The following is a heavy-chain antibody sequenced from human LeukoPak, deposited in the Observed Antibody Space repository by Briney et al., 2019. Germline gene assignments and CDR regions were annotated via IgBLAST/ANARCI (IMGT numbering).Heavy chain of an antibody. CDR1: GYTFTSYY. CDR3: ARDQYYDSSNYYGMDV. CDR2: VNPNSGGT. Sequence: ASVKVSCKASGYTFTSYYMHWVRQAPGQGLEWMGWVNPNSGGTNYAQKFQGWVTMTRDTSISTAYMELSRLRSDDTAVYYCARDQYYDSSNYYGMDVWGQGTTVTVSS. V-gene: IGHV1-2*04. J-gene: IGHJ6*02. D-gene: IGHD3-22*01.